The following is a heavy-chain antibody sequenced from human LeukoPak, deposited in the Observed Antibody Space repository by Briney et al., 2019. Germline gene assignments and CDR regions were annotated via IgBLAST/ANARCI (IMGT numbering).Heavy chain of an antibody. CDR3: AKESNCGGDCYGMDV. V-gene: IGHV3-9*03. Sequence: GRSLRLSCAASGFTFDNYAMHWVRQAPGKGLEWVSGISWNSGSIGYADSVKGRFTISGDNAKNSLYLQMNSLRAEDMALYYCAKESNCGGDCYGMDVWGKGTTVTVSS. J-gene: IGHJ6*04. D-gene: IGHD2-21*01. CDR2: ISWNSGSI. CDR1: GFTFDNYA.